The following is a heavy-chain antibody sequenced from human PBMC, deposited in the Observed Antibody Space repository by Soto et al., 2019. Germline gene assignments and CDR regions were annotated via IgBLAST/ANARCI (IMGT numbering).Heavy chain of an antibody. J-gene: IGHJ4*02. D-gene: IGHD2-21*02. CDR1: GGSISSGGYY. V-gene: IGHV4-31*03. CDR2: IYYSGST. CDR3: ARNIVVVTATQYYFDY. Sequence: PSETLSLTCTVSGGSISSGGYYWSWIRQHPGKGLEWIGYIYYSGSTYYNPSLKSRVTISVDTSKNQFSLKLSSVTAADTAVYYCARNIVVVTATQYYFDYWGQGTLVTVS.